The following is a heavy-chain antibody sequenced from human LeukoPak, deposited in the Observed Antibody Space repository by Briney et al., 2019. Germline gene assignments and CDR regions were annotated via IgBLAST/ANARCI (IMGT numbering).Heavy chain of an antibody. CDR3: ARDLYSSSWYVVEDNWFDP. J-gene: IGHJ5*02. D-gene: IGHD6-13*01. CDR1: GYTFTSYG. CDR2: ISAYNGNT. Sequence: GASVKVSCKASGYTFTSYGISWVRQAPGQGLEWMGWISAYNGNTNYAQKLQGRVTMTTDTSTSTAYMELRSLRSDDTAVYYCARDLYSSSWYVVEDNWFDPWGQGTLVTVSS. V-gene: IGHV1-18*01.